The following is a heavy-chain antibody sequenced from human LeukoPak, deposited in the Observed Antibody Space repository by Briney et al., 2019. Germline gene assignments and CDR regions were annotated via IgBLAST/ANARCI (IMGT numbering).Heavy chain of an antibody. V-gene: IGHV3-23*01. D-gene: IGHD2-2*01. Sequence: GGSLRLSCAASGFTFSSYAMSWVRQAPGKGLEWVSGISDSGGSTYYAESVKGRFTISRDNSKNTLYLQMDSLTVDDTAIYYCAKERVCSTTSCPFDYWGQGTLVTVSS. CDR2: ISDSGGST. CDR1: GFTFSSYA. CDR3: AKERVCSTTSCPFDY. J-gene: IGHJ4*02.